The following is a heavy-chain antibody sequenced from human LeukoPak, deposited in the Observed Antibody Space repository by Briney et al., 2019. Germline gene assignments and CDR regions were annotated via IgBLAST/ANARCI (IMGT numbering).Heavy chain of an antibody. V-gene: IGHV3-7*01. Sequence: PGGSLRLSCAASGFIFSNYWMTWVRQGPGKGLEWVANIKQDGSEKYYVDSVKGRFTISRDNAKNSLYLQMNSLRAEDTAVYYCAKDLNYGFDSWGQGTLVTV. CDR3: AKDLNYGFDS. CDR2: IKQDGSEK. D-gene: IGHD3-10*01. CDR1: GFIFSNYW. J-gene: IGHJ4*02.